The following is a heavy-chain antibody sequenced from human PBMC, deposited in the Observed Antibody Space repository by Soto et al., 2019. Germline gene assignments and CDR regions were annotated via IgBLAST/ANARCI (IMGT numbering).Heavy chain of an antibody. CDR2: FIPVYRTL. J-gene: IGHJ4*02. D-gene: IGHD3-3*01. V-gene: IGHV1-69*01. CDR3: ATGVIWIGYFTVDS. Sequence: QVQLVQSGAEVKKPGSSVKVSCKASGGSFGNSAINWVRQTPGQGLEWLGGFIPVYRTLNYAQKFQGRVTITADESPGTAYMTLSSLASDDTAVYYCATGVIWIGYFTVDSWGQGPRVTVSS. CDR1: GGSFGNSA.